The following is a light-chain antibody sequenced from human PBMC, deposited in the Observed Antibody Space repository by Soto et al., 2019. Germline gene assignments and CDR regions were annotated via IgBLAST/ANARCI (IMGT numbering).Light chain of an antibody. J-gene: IGKJ4*01. Sequence: DIQMTQSPSSLSASVGDRDTITCQASQDISNYLNWYQQKPGKAPKLLIYDASKLATGVPSRFSGSGSGTDFTFTISSLQPEDIATYYCQQYDNLPLTFGGGTKVDIK. CDR3: QQYDNLPLT. CDR2: DAS. CDR1: QDISNY. V-gene: IGKV1-33*01.